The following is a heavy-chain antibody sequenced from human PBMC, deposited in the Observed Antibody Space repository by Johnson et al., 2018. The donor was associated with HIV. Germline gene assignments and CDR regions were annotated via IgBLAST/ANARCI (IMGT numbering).Heavy chain of an antibody. CDR1: GFTVSSKY. CDR3: ARACRDGYTCDAFDI. J-gene: IGHJ3*02. V-gene: IGHV3-66*01. CDR2: IYSGGST. Sequence: EVQLVESGGGLVQPGGSLRLSCAASGFTVSSKYMSWVRQAPGKGLEWVSVIYSGGSTYYADSVKGRFTISRDNSKNTLYLQMNSLRAEDTAVYYCARACRDGYTCDAFDIWGQGTIVTVSS. D-gene: IGHD5-24*01.